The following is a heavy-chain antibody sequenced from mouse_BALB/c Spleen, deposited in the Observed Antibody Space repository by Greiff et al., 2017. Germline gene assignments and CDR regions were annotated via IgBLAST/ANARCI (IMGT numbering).Heavy chain of an antibody. CDR1: GFTFSSYA. D-gene: IGHD1-1*01. J-gene: IGHJ2*01. CDR2: ISSGGST. V-gene: IGHV5-6-5*01. CDR3: ARDGYGSSFDY. Sequence: EVKLMESGGGLVKPGGSLKLSCAASGFTFSSYAMSWVRQTPEKRLEWVASISSGGSTYYPDSVKGRFTISRDNARNILYLQMSSLRSEDTAMYYCARDGYGSSFDYWGQGTTLTVSS.